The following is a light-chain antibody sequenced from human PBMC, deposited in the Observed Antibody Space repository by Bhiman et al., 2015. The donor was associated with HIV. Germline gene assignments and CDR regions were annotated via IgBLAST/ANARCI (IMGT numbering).Light chain of an antibody. Sequence: NFMLTQPHSVSESPGKTVTISCTRSSGSVASNYVQWYQQRPGSSPTTVIYEDNQRPXGVPDRFSGSIDSSSNSASLTISGLKTEDEADYYCQSYDSNRNWVFGGGTKLT. J-gene: IGLJ3*02. CDR2: EDN. CDR1: SGSVASNY. CDR3: QSYDSNRNWV. V-gene: IGLV6-57*01.